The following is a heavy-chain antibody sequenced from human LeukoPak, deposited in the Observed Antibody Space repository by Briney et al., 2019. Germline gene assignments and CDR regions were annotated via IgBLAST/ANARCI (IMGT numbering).Heavy chain of an antibody. J-gene: IGHJ4*02. D-gene: IGHD3-10*01. CDR1: GYTFTSYY. V-gene: IGHV1-46*01. Sequence: ASVKVSCKASGYTFTSYYMDWVRQAPGQGLEWMGIINPSGGSTSYAQKFQGRLTMTRDMSTSTVYMELSSLRAEDTAVYYCAKDKSMVRELDYWGQGSLVTVSS. CDR3: AKDKSMVRELDY. CDR2: INPSGGST.